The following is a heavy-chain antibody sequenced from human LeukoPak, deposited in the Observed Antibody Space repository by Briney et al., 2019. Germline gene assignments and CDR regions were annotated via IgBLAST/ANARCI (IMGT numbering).Heavy chain of an antibody. V-gene: IGHV1-46*01. Sequence: SVNVSCTASGYTFTSNYIHWVRQAPGQGLEWMGMIYPRDGSTSYAQKFQGRVTVTRDTSTSTVHMELSGLRSEDTAVYYCARDQEGFDYWGQGTLVTVSS. CDR1: GYTFTSNY. CDR3: ARDQEGFDY. J-gene: IGHJ4*02. CDR2: IYPRDGST.